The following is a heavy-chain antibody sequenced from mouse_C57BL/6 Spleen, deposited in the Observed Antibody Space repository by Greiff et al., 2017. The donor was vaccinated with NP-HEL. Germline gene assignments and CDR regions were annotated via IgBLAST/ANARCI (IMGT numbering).Heavy chain of an antibody. CDR2: IDPSDSYT. CDR1: GYTFTSYW. CDR3: ARAFWAY. J-gene: IGHJ3*01. V-gene: IGHV1-50*01. Sequence: QVQLQQPGAELVKPGASVKLSCKASGYTFTSYWMQWVKQRPGQGLEWIGEIDPSDSYTNYNQKFKGKATLTVDTSSSTAYMQLSSLTSEDSAVYYCARAFWAYWGQGTLVTVSA.